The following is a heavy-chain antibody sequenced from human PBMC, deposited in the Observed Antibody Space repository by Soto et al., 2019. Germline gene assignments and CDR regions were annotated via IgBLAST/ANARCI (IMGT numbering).Heavy chain of an antibody. J-gene: IGHJ4*02. CDR1: GGSFSGYY. Sequence: SETLSLTCAVYGGSFSGYYWSWIRQPPGKGLEWIGEINHSGSTNYNPSLKSRVTISVDTSKNQFSLKLSSVTAADTAVDYCARRRASFDDWGQGTLVTVAS. V-gene: IGHV4-34*01. CDR2: INHSGST. CDR3: ARRRASFDD.